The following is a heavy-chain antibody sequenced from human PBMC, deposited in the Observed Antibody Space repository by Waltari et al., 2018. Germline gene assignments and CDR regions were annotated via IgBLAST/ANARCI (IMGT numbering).Heavy chain of an antibody. CDR3: ARLRRDFWSGLGPIRD. Sequence: QVQLQESGPGLVKPSETLSLTCTVSGGSISSYYWSWIRQPPGKGLEWIGYIYYSGSTNYNPSLKRRVTISVDTSKNQFSLKLSSVTAADTAVYYCARLRRDFWSGLGPIRDWGQGTLVTVSS. V-gene: IGHV4-59*01. CDR1: GGSISSYY. CDR2: IYYSGST. J-gene: IGHJ4*02. D-gene: IGHD3-3*01.